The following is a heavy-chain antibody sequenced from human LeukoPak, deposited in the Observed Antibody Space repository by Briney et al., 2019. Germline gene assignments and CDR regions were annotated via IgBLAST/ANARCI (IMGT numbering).Heavy chain of an antibody. D-gene: IGHD3-3*01. CDR2: ISAYNGNT. CDR1: GYTFTSYG. V-gene: IGHV1-18*01. CDR3: ARGLRFLEWFLFDY. Sequence: VASVKVSCKASGYTFTSYGISWVRQAPGQGLEWMGWISAYNGNTNYAQKLQGRVTMTTDTSTSTAYMELRSLRSDDTAVHYCARGLRFLEWFLFDYWGQGTLVTVSS. J-gene: IGHJ4*02.